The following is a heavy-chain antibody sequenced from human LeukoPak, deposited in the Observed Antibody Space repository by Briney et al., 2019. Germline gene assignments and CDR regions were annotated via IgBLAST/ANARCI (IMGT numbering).Heavy chain of an antibody. J-gene: IGHJ4*01. V-gene: IGHV3-21*01. D-gene: IGHD2-21*02. Sequence: PGGSLRLSCAASGFTFSSYTVNWVRQAPGKGLEWVSSIAGSSGYISYADSVKGRFTISRDNAKKSLYLQMTSLTAEDTAVYYCARDRGAYCGGDCYLGFDYWGRGTLVTVSS. CDR3: ARDRGAYCGGDCYLGFDY. CDR2: IAGSSGYI. CDR1: GFTFSSYT.